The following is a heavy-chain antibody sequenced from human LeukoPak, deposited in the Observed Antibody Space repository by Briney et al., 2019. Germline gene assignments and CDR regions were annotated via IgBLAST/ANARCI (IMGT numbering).Heavy chain of an antibody. J-gene: IGHJ4*02. Sequence: GGSLRLSCAASRFIFSNYWMRWVRQAPGKGLEWVSGINWNGGSTGYADSVKGRFTISRDNAKNSLYLQMNSLRAEDTALYHCARTGIAVADLDYWGQGTLVTVSS. V-gene: IGHV3-20*01. CDR3: ARTGIAVADLDY. D-gene: IGHD6-19*01. CDR1: RFIFSNYW. CDR2: INWNGGST.